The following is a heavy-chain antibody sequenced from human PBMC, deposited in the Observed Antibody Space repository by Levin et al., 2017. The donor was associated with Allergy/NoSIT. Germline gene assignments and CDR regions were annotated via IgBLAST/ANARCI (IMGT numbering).Heavy chain of an antibody. V-gene: IGHV3-23*01. Sequence: GESLKISCAASGFTFSSYAMSWVRQAPGKGLEWVSAISGSGGSTYYADSVKGRFTISRDNSKNTLYLQMNSLRAEDTAVYYCAKDQHSNYDPDAFDIWGQGTMVTVSS. CDR1: GFTFSSYA. CDR3: AKDQHSNYDPDAFDI. D-gene: IGHD4-11*01. CDR2: ISGSGGST. J-gene: IGHJ3*02.